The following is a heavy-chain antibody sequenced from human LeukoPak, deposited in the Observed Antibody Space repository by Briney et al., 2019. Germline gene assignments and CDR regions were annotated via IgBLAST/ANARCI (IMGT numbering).Heavy chain of an antibody. Sequence: ASVKVSCKTSGHTFIDYYVHWIRQAPGQGLEWMGRINPSTGGTDFAQKFQGKVSMTRDTSISTAYMELSRLGSDDTAVYYCATLGEDKTDTPFGYWGQGTLVTVSS. V-gene: IGHV1-2*06. CDR3: ATLGEDKTDTPFGY. J-gene: IGHJ4*02. CDR1: GHTFIDYY. D-gene: IGHD3-16*01. CDR2: INPSTGGT.